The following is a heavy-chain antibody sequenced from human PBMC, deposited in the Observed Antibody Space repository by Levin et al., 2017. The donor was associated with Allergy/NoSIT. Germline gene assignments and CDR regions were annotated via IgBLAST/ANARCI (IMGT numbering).Heavy chain of an antibody. D-gene: IGHD5-18*01. CDR1: RFTFSSYG. Sequence: GESLKISCAASRFTFSSYGMHWVRQAPGKGLEWVAVISYDGSNKYYADSVKGRFTISSDNSKNTLYLQMNSLRAEDTAVYYCAKEFRSAMGADWGQGTLVTVSS. CDR2: ISYDGSNK. J-gene: IGHJ4*02. V-gene: IGHV3-30*18. CDR3: AKEFRSAMGAD.